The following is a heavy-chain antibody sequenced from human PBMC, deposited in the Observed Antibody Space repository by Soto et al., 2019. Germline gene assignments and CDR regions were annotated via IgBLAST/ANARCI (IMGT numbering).Heavy chain of an antibody. V-gene: IGHV3-74*01. Sequence: GGSLRLSCAGSGFTFNMYWIHWVRQVPGRGPVWVARIYNDGTYADYADSVKGRFTISRDNAKDTLYLQMNDLRAEDSALYHCTRGPRATSAGTSAHWGQGTLVTVSS. CDR1: GFTFNMYW. D-gene: IGHD6-13*01. CDR3: TRGPRATSAGTSAH. J-gene: IGHJ4*02. CDR2: IYNDGTYA.